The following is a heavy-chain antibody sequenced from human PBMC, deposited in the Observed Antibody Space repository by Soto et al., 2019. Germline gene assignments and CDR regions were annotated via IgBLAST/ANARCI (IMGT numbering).Heavy chain of an antibody. CDR3: AKGLELRYYYCGMDV. V-gene: IGHV3-30-3*01. CDR1: GFTFSSYA. Sequence: PGGSLRLSCAASGFTFSSYAMHWVRQAPGKGLEWVAVISYDGSNKYYADSVKGRFTISRDNSKNTLYLQMNSLRAEDTAVYYCAKGLELRYYYCGMDVWGQGTTVTVSS. D-gene: IGHD1-7*01. J-gene: IGHJ6*02. CDR2: ISYDGSNK.